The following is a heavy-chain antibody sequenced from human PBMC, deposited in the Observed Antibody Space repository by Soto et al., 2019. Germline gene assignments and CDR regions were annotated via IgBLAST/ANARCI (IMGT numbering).Heavy chain of an antibody. CDR3: AINGDYGGIYYYYYYYMDV. CDR1: GYTFTSYD. J-gene: IGHJ6*03. CDR2: MNPNSGNT. D-gene: IGHD4-17*01. V-gene: IGHV1-8*01. Sequence: QVQLVQSGAEVKKPGASVKVSCKASGYTFTSYDINWVRQATGQGLEWMGWMNPNSGNTGYAQKFQGRVTMTRNTSIRTAYMELSSLRSEDTAVYYCAINGDYGGIYYYYYYYMDVWGNGTTVTVSS.